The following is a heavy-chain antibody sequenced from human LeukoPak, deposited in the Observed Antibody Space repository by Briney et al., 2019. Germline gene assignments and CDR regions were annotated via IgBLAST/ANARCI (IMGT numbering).Heavy chain of an antibody. CDR2: IYGGGST. J-gene: IGHJ4*02. CDR3: ARSPWSGYSYYFDY. V-gene: IGHV3-53*01. D-gene: IGHD3-3*01. CDR1: GFTVSSNY. Sequence: GGSLRLSCAASGFTVSSNYMNWVRQAPGKGLEWVSVIYGGGSTYYADSVKGRFTISRDNSKNTLYLQMNSLRAEDTAVYYCARSPWSGYSYYFDYWGQGTLVTVSP.